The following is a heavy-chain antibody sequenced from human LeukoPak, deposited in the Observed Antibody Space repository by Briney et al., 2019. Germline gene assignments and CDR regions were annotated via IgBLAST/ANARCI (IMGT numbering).Heavy chain of an antibody. Sequence: ASVKVSCKASGYTFTGYYMHWVRQAPGQGLEWMGWINPNSGGTNYAQKFQGRVTMTRDTSISTAYMELSRLRSDDTAVYYCASASAYDSSGYTYAFDIWGQGTMVTVSS. CDR1: GYTFTGYY. V-gene: IGHV1-2*02. J-gene: IGHJ3*02. CDR3: ASASAYDSSGYTYAFDI. D-gene: IGHD3-22*01. CDR2: INPNSGGT.